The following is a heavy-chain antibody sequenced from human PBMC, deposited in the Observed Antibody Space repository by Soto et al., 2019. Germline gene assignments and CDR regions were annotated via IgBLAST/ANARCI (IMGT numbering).Heavy chain of an antibody. CDR2: ISYDGSNK. CDR1: GFTFSSYG. CDR3: AKAGLGYSYGWPFGDY. V-gene: IGHV3-30*18. J-gene: IGHJ4*02. Sequence: GGSLRLSCAASGFTFSSYGMHWVRQAPGKGLEWVAVISYDGSNKYYADSVKGRFTISRDNSKNTLYLQMNSLRAEDTAVYYCAKAGLGYSYGWPFGDYWGQGTLVTVSS. D-gene: IGHD5-18*01.